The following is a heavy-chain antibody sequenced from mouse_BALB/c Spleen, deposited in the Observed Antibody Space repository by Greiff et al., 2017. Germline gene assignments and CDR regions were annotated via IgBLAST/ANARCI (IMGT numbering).Heavy chain of an antibody. CDR2: INPGSGGT. D-gene: IGHD1-1*01. V-gene: IGHV1-54*01. Sequence: VQLQQSGAELVRPGTSVKVSCKASGYAFTNYLIEWVKQRPGQGLEWIGVINPGSGGTNYNEKFKGKATLTADKSSSTAYMQLSSLTSDDSAVYFCARGYYYGSSYFDYWGQGTTLTVSS. J-gene: IGHJ2*01. CDR1: GYAFTNYL. CDR3: ARGYYYGSSYFDY.